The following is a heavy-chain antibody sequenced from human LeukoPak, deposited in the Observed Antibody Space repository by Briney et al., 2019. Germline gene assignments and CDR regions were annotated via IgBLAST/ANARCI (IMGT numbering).Heavy chain of an antibody. Sequence: SETLSLTCTVSGGSLSSSGYYWDWLRQPPGTGLEWIGSIYYSGSTYYNPSLKTRVTTSVDTSKNQFSLKLSSVTAADTAVYYCARIGPYGSGSFMSVKYYYMDVWGKGTTVTVSS. J-gene: IGHJ6*03. CDR3: ARIGPYGSGSFMSVKYYYMDV. CDR2: IYYSGST. V-gene: IGHV4-39*07. D-gene: IGHD3-10*01. CDR1: GGSLSSSGYY.